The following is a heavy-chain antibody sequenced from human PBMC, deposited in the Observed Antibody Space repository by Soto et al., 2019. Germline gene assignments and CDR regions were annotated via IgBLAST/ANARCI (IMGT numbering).Heavy chain of an antibody. CDR1: GFTFSSYG. V-gene: IGHV3-30*18. J-gene: IGHJ4*02. CDR3: AKDGSIADFDY. D-gene: IGHD6-6*01. Sequence: PGGSLRLSCAASGFTFSSYGMHWVRQAPGKGLEWVAVISYDGSNKYYADSVKGRFTISRDNSKNTLYLQMNSLRAEDTAVYYCAKDGSIADFDYWGQGTLVTVSS. CDR2: ISYDGSNK.